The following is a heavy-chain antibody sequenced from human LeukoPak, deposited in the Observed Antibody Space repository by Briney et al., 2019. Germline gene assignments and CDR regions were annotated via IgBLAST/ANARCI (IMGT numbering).Heavy chain of an antibody. CDR1: GFTFSSYS. V-gene: IGHV3-21*01. CDR3: ARGSYGFFDY. J-gene: IGHJ4*02. D-gene: IGHD5-18*01. CDR2: ISSSSYI. Sequence: GGSLRLSCAASGFTFSSYSMNWVRQAPGKGLGWVSSISSSSYIYYADSVKGRFTISRDNAKNSLYLQMNSLRAEDTAVYYCARGSYGFFDYWGQGTLVTVSS.